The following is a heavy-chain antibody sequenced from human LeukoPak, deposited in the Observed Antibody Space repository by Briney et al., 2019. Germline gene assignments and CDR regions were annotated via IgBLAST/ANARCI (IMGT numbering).Heavy chain of an antibody. V-gene: IGHV3-43D*03. CDR1: GFTFDDYA. J-gene: IGHJ4*02. Sequence: GGSLRLSCAASGFTFDDYAMHWVRQAPGKGLEWVSLISWDGGSSYYADSVKGRFTISRDNSKNSLYLQMNSLRAEDTAFYYCAKDSVAVTGTGNIDYWGQGTLVTVSS. CDR3: AKDSVAVTGTGNIDY. CDR2: ISWDGGSS. D-gene: IGHD6-19*01.